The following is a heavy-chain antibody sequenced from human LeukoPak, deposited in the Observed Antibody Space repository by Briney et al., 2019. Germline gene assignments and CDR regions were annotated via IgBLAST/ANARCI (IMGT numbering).Heavy chain of an antibody. J-gene: IGHJ4*02. CDR3: AKTQWKVGATDYFDY. Sequence: GGSLRLSCAASGFAFKNYAMTWVRQAPGKGLEWVSNINDNGGQRHYADSVKGRFTISRDNSKNTVSLQMDSLRAEDTAVYYCAKTQWKVGATDYFDYWGQGILVTVSS. D-gene: IGHD1-26*01. V-gene: IGHV3-23*01. CDR1: GFAFKNYA. CDR2: INDNGGQR.